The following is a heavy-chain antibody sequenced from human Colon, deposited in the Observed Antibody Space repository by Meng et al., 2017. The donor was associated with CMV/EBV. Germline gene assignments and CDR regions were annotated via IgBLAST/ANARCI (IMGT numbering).Heavy chain of an antibody. CDR1: GYTFNSYP. V-gene: IGHV1-18*01. J-gene: IGHJ4*02. CDR3: AREKATVTTFMLLY. CDR2: ISTYNGNT. Sequence: QVQLVQSGAEVKKPGASVKVSCTASGYTFNSYPISWVRQAPGQGLEWMGWISTYNGNTNYAQKFQGRLTLTTDTPTSTAYMELRGLRSDDTAVYYCAREKATVTTFMLLYWGLGTLVTVSS. D-gene: IGHD4-17*01.